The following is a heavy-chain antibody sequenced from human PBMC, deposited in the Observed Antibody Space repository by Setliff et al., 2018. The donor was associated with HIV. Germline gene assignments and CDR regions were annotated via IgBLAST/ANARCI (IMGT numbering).Heavy chain of an antibody. CDR1: GYTFTSYG. Sequence: ASVKVSCKASGYTFTSYGISWVRQAPGQGLERMGIINPSGGSTTYAQNFQGRVTMTRDTSTSTVYMELRSLKSEDTAVYYCARDMSGGDGYNHGAFDIWGQGTMVTVSS. J-gene: IGHJ3*02. CDR3: ARDMSGGDGYNHGAFDI. V-gene: IGHV1-46*01. D-gene: IGHD5-12*01. CDR2: INPSGGST.